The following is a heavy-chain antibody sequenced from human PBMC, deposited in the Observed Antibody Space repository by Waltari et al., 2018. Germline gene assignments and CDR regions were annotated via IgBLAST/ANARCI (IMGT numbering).Heavy chain of an antibody. D-gene: IGHD6-19*01. CDR2: IYYSGST. Sequence: QVQLQESGPGLVKPSETLSLTCTVSGGSISRYYWSWIRQPPGKGLEWIGNIYYSGSTNYNPSLKSRVTISVDTSKNQFSLKLSSVTAADTAVYYCARVRVGAVADWGQGTLVTVSS. CDR1: GGSISRYY. CDR3: ARVRVGAVAD. V-gene: IGHV4-59*01. J-gene: IGHJ4*02.